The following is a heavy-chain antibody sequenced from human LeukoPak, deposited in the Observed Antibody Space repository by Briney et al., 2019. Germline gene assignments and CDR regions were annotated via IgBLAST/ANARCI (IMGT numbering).Heavy chain of an antibody. V-gene: IGHV1-8*01. CDR1: GCTFTSYD. D-gene: IGHD2-15*01. CDR3: ARGAPGSYCSGGGCPYFDY. Sequence: ASVKVSCKASGCTFTSYDVNWVRQATGQGLEWMGWVNPNSGHTGYAQKFQGRVTMTTNTSISTAYMELSSLRSEDTAVYYCARGAPGSYCSGGGCPYFDYWGQGTLVSVSS. J-gene: IGHJ4*02. CDR2: VNPNSGHT.